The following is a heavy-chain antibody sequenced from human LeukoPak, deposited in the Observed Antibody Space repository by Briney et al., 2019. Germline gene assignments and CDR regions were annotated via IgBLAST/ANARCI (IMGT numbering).Heavy chain of an antibody. Sequence: GGSLRLSCAASGFTFSSYSMNWVRQAPGKGLEWVSCISSSSSYIYYADSVKGRFTTSRDNAKNSLYLQMNSLRAEDTAVYYCATDVYYRDSTGYFDNWGQGTLVTVSS. CDR1: GFTFSSYS. D-gene: IGHD3-16*01. CDR2: ISSSSSYI. CDR3: ATDVYYRDSTGYFDN. V-gene: IGHV3-21*01. J-gene: IGHJ4*03.